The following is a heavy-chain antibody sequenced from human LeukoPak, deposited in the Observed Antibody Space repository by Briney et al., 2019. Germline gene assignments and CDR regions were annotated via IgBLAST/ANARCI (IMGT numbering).Heavy chain of an antibody. D-gene: IGHD3-3*01. CDR2: VDWDNDK. V-gene: IGHV2-5*02. CDR3: AHIKGRYDFYNGGGALDV. Sequence: SGPTLVNPTQTLTLTCTFSGFSLNMRGVGVGWIRQPPGKTLGWLDDVDWDNDKRYRPSLKTRLTITKDTSKNQVVFRMAYMPPVDTGTYYCAHIKGRYDFYNGGGALDVWGQGTTVTVSS. J-gene: IGHJ6*02. CDR1: GFSLNMRGVG.